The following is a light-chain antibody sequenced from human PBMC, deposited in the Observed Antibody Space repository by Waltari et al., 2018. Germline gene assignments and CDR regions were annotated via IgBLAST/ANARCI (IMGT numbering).Light chain of an antibody. CDR1: QTISRGL. Sequence: EIVLTQSPGTLSLSPGARATLSCRASQTISRGLLAWYQQKPGQAPRLLIYHASSRATGIPDRFSGSGSGTDFTLTISSLESDDFAVYYCHQYGYSPLTFGGGTRVEIK. CDR3: HQYGYSPLT. J-gene: IGKJ4*01. CDR2: HAS. V-gene: IGKV3-20*01.